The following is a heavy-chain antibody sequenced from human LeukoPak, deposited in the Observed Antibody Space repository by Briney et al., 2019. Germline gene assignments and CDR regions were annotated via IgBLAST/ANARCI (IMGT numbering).Heavy chain of an antibody. CDR2: ISGSGGST. CDR3: AKDEGGYSSGWYFDY. CDR1: GFSFNTYS. D-gene: IGHD6-19*01. Sequence: GGSLRLSCAASGFSFNTYSMTWVRQAPGKGLEWVSAISGSGGSTYYADSVKGRFTISRDNSKNTLYLQMNSLRAEDTAVYYCAKDEGGYSSGWYFDYWGQGTLVTVSS. V-gene: IGHV3-23*01. J-gene: IGHJ4*02.